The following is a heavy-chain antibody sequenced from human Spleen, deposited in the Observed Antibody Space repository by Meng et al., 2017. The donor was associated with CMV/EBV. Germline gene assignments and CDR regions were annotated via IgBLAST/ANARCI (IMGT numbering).Heavy chain of an antibody. V-gene: IGHV1-2*02. CDR3: ARGSYNWNFGY. D-gene: IGHD1-20*01. CDR2: INPNTGGT. J-gene: IGHJ4*02. CDR1: GYTFTDYY. Sequence: ASVKVSCKASGYTFTDYYIHWVRQAPGQGLEWMGLINPNTGGTNYAQKFQGRVTMTRDTSVSTAYMELSRLRSEDTAVYYCARGSYNWNFGYWGQGTLVTVSS.